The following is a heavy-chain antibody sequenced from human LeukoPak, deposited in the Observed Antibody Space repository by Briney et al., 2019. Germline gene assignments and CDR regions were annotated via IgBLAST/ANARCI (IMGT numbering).Heavy chain of an antibody. J-gene: IGHJ4*02. CDR3: AKEVAAEVFDY. Sequence: GGSLRLSCAASGFSFSSYGMSWVRQAPGKGLEWISAITGSGGTTYYADSVEGRFTISRDNSKNTLYLQMNSLRAEDTAVYYCAKEVAAEVFDYWGQGTLVTVSS. D-gene: IGHD2-15*01. V-gene: IGHV3-23*01. CDR2: ITGSGGTT. CDR1: GFSFSSYG.